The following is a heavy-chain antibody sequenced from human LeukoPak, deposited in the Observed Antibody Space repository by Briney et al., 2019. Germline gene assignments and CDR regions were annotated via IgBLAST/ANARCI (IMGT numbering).Heavy chain of an antibody. CDR3: AKSHYYDPGWFDP. V-gene: IGHV4-59*08. D-gene: IGHD3-3*01. CDR2: IYYSGST. J-gene: IGHJ5*02. Sequence: SETLSLTCTVSGGSISSYYWSWIRQPPGKGLEWIGYIYYSGSTNYNPSLKSRVTISVDTSKNQFSLKLSSVTAADTAVYYCAKSHYYDPGWFDPWGQGTLVTVSS. CDR1: GGSISSYY.